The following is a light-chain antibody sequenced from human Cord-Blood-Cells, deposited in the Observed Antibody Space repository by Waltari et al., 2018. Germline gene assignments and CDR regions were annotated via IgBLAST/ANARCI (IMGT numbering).Light chain of an antibody. Sequence: DIKMTQSPSTLSESVGDRVTVTCRASQRISSWLAWYQQKPGKAPKLLIYKASSLESGVPSRFSGSGSGTEFTLTISSLQPDDFATYYCQQYNSYSGYTFGQGTKLEIK. V-gene: IGKV1-5*03. CDR1: QRISSW. CDR3: QQYNSYSGYT. CDR2: KAS. J-gene: IGKJ2*01.